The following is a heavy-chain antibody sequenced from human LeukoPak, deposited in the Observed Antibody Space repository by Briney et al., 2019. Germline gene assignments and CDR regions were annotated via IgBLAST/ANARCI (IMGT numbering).Heavy chain of an antibody. CDR1: GGPMSSYY. CDR3: TRVRRYSSSSGTTYYHMVV. CDR2: ISSSGSN. J-gene: IGHJ6*01. D-gene: IGHD6-6*01. Sequence: AEPLSLTCTVSGGPMSSYYWTWIRQPAGRGLEWIGRISSSGSNKYNLSLKTRVTMSGDTSKNQFSLQLSPVTAADTARYYCTRVRRYSSSSGTTYYHMVVWGEGTTVTVSS. V-gene: IGHV4-4*07.